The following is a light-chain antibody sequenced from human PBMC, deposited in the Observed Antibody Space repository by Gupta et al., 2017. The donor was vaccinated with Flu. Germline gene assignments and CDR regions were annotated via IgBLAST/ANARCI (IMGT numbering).Light chain of an antibody. CDR3: MSYTTSGNLV. Sequence: QSALTQPSSVTGSLGQSITISCTGTSSDVGAYNYVPWYQQYPGKAPDLLVYEVTASLSDRLSASKSGNTASLTISGHQDDDDAYYYFMSYTTSGNLVFGVGTKLTVL. CDR2: EV. J-gene: IGLJ2*01. CDR1: SSDVGAYNY. V-gene: IGLV2-14*01.